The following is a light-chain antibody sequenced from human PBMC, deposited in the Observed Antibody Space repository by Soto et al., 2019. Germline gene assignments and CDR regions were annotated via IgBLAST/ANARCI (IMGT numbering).Light chain of an antibody. CDR3: QQYNSYS. Sequence: IQIAPSPPTLSSSVRDRVTITFRASQSISSWLAWYQQKPGKAPKLLIYDASSLESGVPSRFSGSGSGTEFTLTISSLQPDDFATYYCQQYNSYSFGPGTKVDIK. V-gene: IGKV1-5*01. CDR2: DAS. CDR1: QSISSW. J-gene: IGKJ3*01.